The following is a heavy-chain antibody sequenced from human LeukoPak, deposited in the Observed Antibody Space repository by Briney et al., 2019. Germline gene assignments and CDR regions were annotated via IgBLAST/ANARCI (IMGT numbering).Heavy chain of an antibody. CDR3: SRDKASGPNYFDY. J-gene: IGHJ4*02. CDR2: ISAYNGAT. Sequence: ASVKVSCKASGYTFTGYYMHWVRQAPGQGLEWMGWISAYNGATSYAQNVKGRVTLTTDTSTNTAYMELRSLRSDDSAVYYCSRDKASGPNYFDYWGQGTLVTVSS. CDR1: GYTFTGYY. D-gene: IGHD2-8*02. V-gene: IGHV1-18*04.